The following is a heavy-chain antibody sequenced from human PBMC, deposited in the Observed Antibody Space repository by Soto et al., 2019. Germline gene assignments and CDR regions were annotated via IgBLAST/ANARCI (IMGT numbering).Heavy chain of an antibody. CDR3: VRVNSGNSLGNYYYYGMDV. Sequence: PSETLSLTCSVSGGSTGPYFWSWIRQPPGKGLEWIGYIHHTGATNYNPSLKSRVTMSVDTSKKQFSLKLSPVTAADTAVYYCVRVNSGNSLGNYYYYGMDVWGHGTTVTVSS. D-gene: IGHD1-26*01. J-gene: IGHJ6*02. CDR2: IHHTGAT. V-gene: IGHV4-59*01. CDR1: GGSTGPYF.